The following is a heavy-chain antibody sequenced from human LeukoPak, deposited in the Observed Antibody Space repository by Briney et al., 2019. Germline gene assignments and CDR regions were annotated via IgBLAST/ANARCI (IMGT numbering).Heavy chain of an antibody. CDR3: AKGSGSGWYGWFAP. Sequence: GRSLRLSCAASGFTISYYGMHWVRQAPGKGLEWVAVIWNDGSNKYYADSVKGRFTISRDNSQYTLYLQMNSLRAEDTALYYCAKGSGSGWYGWFAPWGQGTLVTVSS. J-gene: IGHJ5*02. V-gene: IGHV3-33*06. D-gene: IGHD6-19*01. CDR2: IWNDGSNK. CDR1: GFTISYYG.